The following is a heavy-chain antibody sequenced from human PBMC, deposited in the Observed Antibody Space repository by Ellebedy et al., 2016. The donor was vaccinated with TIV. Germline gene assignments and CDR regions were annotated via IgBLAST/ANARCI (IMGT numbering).Heavy chain of an antibody. V-gene: IGHV4-34*01. CDR2: IDRSGST. J-gene: IGHJ3*02. CDR1: GGSFSGYY. Sequence: SETLSLTXAVYGGSFSGYYWTWIRQSPGKGLEWIGEIDRSGSTNCNPSLRSRVTISVDTSKNQFSLSLNSVTAADTAVYFCARGAYDFWSGFYDRYDFDIWGRGTMVTVSS. D-gene: IGHD3-3*01. CDR3: ARGAYDFWSGFYDRYDFDI.